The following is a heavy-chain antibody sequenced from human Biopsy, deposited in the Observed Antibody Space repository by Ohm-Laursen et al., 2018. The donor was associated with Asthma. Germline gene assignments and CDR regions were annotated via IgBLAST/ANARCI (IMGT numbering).Heavy chain of an antibody. CDR1: GDSFSNYA. V-gene: IGHV1-69*01. J-gene: IGHJ6*02. CDR3: ARGYSGPDRIVYYYSGLEV. D-gene: IGHD5-12*01. Sequence: SSVKVSCNASGDSFSNYAISWVRQAPGQGLEWMGGLIPVLGTPDHAQMFEGRVTITADESTSTAYMELSSLSSGDTAVYYCARGYSGPDRIVYYYSGLEVWGQGTTVTVSS. CDR2: LIPVLGTP.